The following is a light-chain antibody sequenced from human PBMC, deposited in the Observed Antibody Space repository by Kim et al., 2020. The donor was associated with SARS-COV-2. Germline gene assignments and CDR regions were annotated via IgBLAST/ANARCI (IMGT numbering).Light chain of an antibody. CDR1: SSDVGGYTY. J-gene: IGLJ3*02. CDR3: SSYTSSSTWV. V-gene: IGLV2-14*04. Sequence: GQSCTISSTGTSSDVGGYTYVSWYQQHPGKAPKLMIYDVSKRPPGVSNRFSGSKSGNTASLTISGLQAEDEADYYCSSYTSSSTWVFGGGTQLTVL. CDR2: DVS.